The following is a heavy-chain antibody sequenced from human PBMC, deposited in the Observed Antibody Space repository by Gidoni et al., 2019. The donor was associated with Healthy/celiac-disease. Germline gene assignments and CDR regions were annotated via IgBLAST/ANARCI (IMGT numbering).Heavy chain of an antibody. Sequence: QVQLVESGGGLVKAGGSLRPPCAAAGFTLSHYYMTWIRQAPGQGLEWVSYISSSSSYTNYADSVKGRFTISRDNAKNSLYLQMNSLRAEDTAVYYCARGPPRDMIVVKGTEEGSGPWGQGTLVTVSS. V-gene: IGHV3-11*06. J-gene: IGHJ5*02. CDR3: ARGPPRDMIVVKGTEEGSGP. D-gene: IGHD2-15*01. CDR2: ISSSSSYT. CDR1: GFTLSHYY.